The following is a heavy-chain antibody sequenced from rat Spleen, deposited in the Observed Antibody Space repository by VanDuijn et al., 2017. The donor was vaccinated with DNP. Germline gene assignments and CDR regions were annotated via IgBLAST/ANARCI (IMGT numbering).Heavy chain of an antibody. CDR1: GYSISSNY. CDR2: ISYSGTT. D-gene: IGHD4-4*01. V-gene: IGHV3-1*01. J-gene: IGHJ3*01. Sequence: EVQLQESGPGLVKPSQSLSLTCSVTGYSISSNYWGWIRKFPGNKMEWMGYISYSGTTAYNPSLKSRISITRDTSKNQFFLQLSSVATEDTATYYCSGRGSSDNWFVYWGQGTLVTVSS. CDR3: SGRGSSDNWFVY.